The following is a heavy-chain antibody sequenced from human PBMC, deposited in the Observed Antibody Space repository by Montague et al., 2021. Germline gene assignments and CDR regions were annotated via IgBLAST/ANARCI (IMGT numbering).Heavy chain of an antibody. V-gene: IGHV3-74*01. CDR2: ST. J-gene: IGHJ6*02. CDR3: ARERSPQV. Sequence: STSYADSVKGRFTISRDNAKNTLSLQMNSLRAEDTTVYYCARERSPQVLGQCTTVTVS.